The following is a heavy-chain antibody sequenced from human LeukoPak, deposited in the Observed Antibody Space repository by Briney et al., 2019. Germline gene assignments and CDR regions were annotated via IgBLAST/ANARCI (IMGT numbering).Heavy chain of an antibody. V-gene: IGHV3-48*01. Sequence: PGGSLRLSCAASGFTFSSYSMNWVRQAPGKGLEWVSYISSSSSTIYYADSVKGRFTISRDNAKNSLYLQMNSLRAEDTAVYYCARENHIVVVPAALYYYYMDVWGKGTTVTVSS. CDR3: ARENHIVVVPAALYYYYMDV. J-gene: IGHJ6*03. CDR1: GFTFSSYS. D-gene: IGHD2-2*01. CDR2: ISSSSSTI.